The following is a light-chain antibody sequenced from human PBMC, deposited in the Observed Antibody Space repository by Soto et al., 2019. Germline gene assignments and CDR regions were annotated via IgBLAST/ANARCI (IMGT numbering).Light chain of an antibody. Sequence: IQLTQSPSSLSASVGDRVTITCRASQGISSYFAWYQQKPGKAPKLLIYAVSTLQSGVPSRFSGSGSGTDFTLTISSLQPEDFATYYCQHYDNLPPIIFGQGTRLEIK. CDR2: AVS. J-gene: IGKJ5*01. CDR3: QHYDNLPPII. V-gene: IGKV1-9*01. CDR1: QGISSY.